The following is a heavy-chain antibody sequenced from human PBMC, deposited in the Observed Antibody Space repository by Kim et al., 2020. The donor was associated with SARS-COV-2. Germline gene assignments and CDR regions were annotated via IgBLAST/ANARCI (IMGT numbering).Heavy chain of an antibody. Sequence: GGSLRLSCEASGFTFSDYYMSWIRQAPGKGLEWVSYISSGGSTKFYADSVKGRFTISRDNAKNSLYLQMNSLRAEDTAVFFCARGVAGGNSYTMDVWGQGTTVTVSS. CDR2: ISSGGSTK. CDR3: ARGVAGGNSYTMDV. CDR1: GFTFSDYY. J-gene: IGHJ6*02. V-gene: IGHV3-11*04. D-gene: IGHD6-19*01.